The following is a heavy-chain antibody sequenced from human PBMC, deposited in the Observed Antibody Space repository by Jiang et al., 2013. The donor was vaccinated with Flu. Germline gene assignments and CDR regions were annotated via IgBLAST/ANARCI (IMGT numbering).Heavy chain of an antibody. V-gene: IGHV4-4*07. CDR1: GGSISSYY. Sequence: GSGLVKPSETLSLTCTVSGGSISSYYWSWIRQPAGKGLEWIGRIYTSGSTNYNPSLKSRVTMSVDTSKNQFSLKLSSVTAADTAVYYCARGRIAAAGEGYAFDIWGQGTMVTVSS. CDR3: ARGRIAAAGEGYAFDI. CDR2: IYTSGST. D-gene: IGHD6-13*01. J-gene: IGHJ3*02.